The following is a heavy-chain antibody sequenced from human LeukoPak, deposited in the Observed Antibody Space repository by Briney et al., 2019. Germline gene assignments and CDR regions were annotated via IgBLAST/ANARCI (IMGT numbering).Heavy chain of an antibody. Sequence: GGSLRLSCAASGFTFSDYYMSWIRQAPGKGLEWVSYISSSGSTIYYADSVKGRFTISRDNAKNSLYLQMNSLRAEDTAVYYCARDKGEYSSSPGDYYYYMDVWGKGTTVTVSS. V-gene: IGHV3-11*01. CDR1: GFTFSDYY. CDR2: ISSSGSTI. D-gene: IGHD6-6*01. J-gene: IGHJ6*03. CDR3: ARDKGEYSSSPGDYYYYMDV.